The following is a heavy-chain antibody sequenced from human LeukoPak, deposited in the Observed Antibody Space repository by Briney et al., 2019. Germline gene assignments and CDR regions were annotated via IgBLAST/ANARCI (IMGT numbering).Heavy chain of an antibody. D-gene: IGHD3-10*01. J-gene: IGHJ4*02. Sequence: GGSLRLSCAASGFTFSSYGMHWVRQAPGKGLEWVAVVSYDGSNKYYADSVKGRFTISRDNSKNTLYLQMNSLRPEDTAVYYCASRSMVRGVIIPLGADYWGQGTLVTVSS. CDR1: GFTFSSYG. CDR3: ASRSMVRGVIIPLGADY. CDR2: VSYDGSNK. V-gene: IGHV3-30*03.